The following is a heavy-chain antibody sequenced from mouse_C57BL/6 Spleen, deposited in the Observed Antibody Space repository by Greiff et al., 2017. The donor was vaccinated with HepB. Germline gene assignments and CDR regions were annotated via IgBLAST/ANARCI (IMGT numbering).Heavy chain of an antibody. CDR1: GYSITSGYY. CDR3: ARVDYDGYYYAMDY. D-gene: IGHD2-4*01. V-gene: IGHV3-6*01. CDR2: ISYDGSN. Sequence: VQLQQSGPGLVKPSQSLSLTCSVTGYSITSGYYWNWIRQFPGNKLEWMGYISYDGSNNYNPSLKNRISITRDTSKNQFFLKLNSVTTEDTATYYCARVDYDGYYYAMDYWGQGTSVTVSS. J-gene: IGHJ4*01.